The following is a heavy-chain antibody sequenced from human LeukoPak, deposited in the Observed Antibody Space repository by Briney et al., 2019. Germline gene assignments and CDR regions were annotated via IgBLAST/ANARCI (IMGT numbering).Heavy chain of an antibody. V-gene: IGHV1-3*01. D-gene: IGHD3-9*01. Sequence: ASVKVSCKASGYTFTSYAMHWVRQAPGQRLEWMGWINAGNGNTKYSQKFQGRVTITRDTSASTAYMELSSLRSEDTAVYYCARGDDYDILTGYLPYWGQGTLVTVSS. CDR2: INAGNGNT. CDR3: ARGDDYDILTGYLPY. J-gene: IGHJ4*02. CDR1: GYTFTSYA.